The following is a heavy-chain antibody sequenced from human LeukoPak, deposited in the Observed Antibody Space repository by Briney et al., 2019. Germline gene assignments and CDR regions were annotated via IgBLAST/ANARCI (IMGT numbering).Heavy chain of an antibody. D-gene: IGHD6-19*01. CDR3: ARYGDLIAVAGLDY. V-gene: IGHV3-30*02. CDR2: IRYDGSNK. J-gene: IGHJ4*02. CDR1: GFTFSGYD. Sequence: PGGSLRLSCAASGFTFSGYDMHWVRQAPGKGLEWVSFIRYDGSNKYYADSVKGRFTISRDNAKNSLYLQMNSLRAEDTAVYYCARYGDLIAVAGLDYWGQGTLVTVSS.